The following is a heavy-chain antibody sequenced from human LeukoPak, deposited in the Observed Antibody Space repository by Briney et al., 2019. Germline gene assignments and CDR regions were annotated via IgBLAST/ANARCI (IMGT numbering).Heavy chain of an antibody. J-gene: IGHJ4*02. D-gene: IGHD1-26*01. V-gene: IGHV3-21*01. Sequence: GGSLRLSCAASGFTFSSYSMNWVRQAPGKGLEWVSSISSSSSYIYYADSVKGRLTISRDNAKNSLYLQMNSLRAEDTAVYYCARDKGYSGSHFDYWGQGTLVTVSS. CDR1: GFTFSSYS. CDR3: ARDKGYSGSHFDY. CDR2: ISSSSSYI.